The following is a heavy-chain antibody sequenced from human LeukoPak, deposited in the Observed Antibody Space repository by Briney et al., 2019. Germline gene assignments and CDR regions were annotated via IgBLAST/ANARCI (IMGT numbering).Heavy chain of an antibody. D-gene: IGHD6-6*01. CDR3: ARGFSSSSPSDY. Sequence: GASVKVSCKASRYSFTNYGVNWVRQAPGQGLEWVGWVAPYNGHTNYAQKFQGRVTLTTDTSTNTAYMELRSLKSDGTAVYYCARGFSSSSPSDYWGQGTLVTVAS. CDR1: RYSFTNYG. CDR2: VAPYNGHT. J-gene: IGHJ4*02. V-gene: IGHV1-18*01.